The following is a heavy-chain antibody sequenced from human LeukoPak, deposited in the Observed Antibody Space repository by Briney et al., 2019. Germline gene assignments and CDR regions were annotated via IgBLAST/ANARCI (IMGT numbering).Heavy chain of an antibody. CDR3: ARPRLDIVAFDP. CDR2: VNPNSGGT. D-gene: IGHD2-15*01. CDR1: GYTFTGYY. J-gene: IGHJ5*02. V-gene: IGHV1-2*02. Sequence: ASVKVSCKASGYTFTGYYMHLVRQAPGQGLEWMGWVNPNSGGTNYAQKFQGRVTMTRDTSISTAYMELSRLRSDDTAVYYCARPRLDIVAFDPWGQGTLVTVSS.